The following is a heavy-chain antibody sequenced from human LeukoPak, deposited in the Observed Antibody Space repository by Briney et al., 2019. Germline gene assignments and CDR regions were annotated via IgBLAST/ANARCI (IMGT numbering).Heavy chain of an antibody. V-gene: IGHV3-23*01. CDR3: AKGNTASRPYYFDF. CDR2: IIDNGGDT. Sequence: GGSQRLSCAASGFTFSSYAMSWVRQAPGGGLEWVSAIIDNGGDTYHAESVKGRFTISKSNSKNTLYLQMNSLRAEDTAVYYCAKGNTASRPYYFDFWGQGTLVTVSS. CDR1: GFTFSSYA. J-gene: IGHJ4*02. D-gene: IGHD2-2*01.